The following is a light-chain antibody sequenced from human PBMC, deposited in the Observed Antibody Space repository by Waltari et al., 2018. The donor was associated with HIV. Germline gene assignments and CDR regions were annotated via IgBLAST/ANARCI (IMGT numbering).Light chain of an antibody. Sequence: DIVLTQSPATLSLSPGERATLSCRASQSVSSHLAWYQQKPGQAPRLLIVDASNRAPGIPARFSGSGSGTDFTLTISGLEPEDFAVYYCQQRSDWPITFGQGTRLEIK. CDR3: QQRSDWPIT. J-gene: IGKJ5*01. V-gene: IGKV3-11*01. CDR1: QSVSSH. CDR2: DAS.